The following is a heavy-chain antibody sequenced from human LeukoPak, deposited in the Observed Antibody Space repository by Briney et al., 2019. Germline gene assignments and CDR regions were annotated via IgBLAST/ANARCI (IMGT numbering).Heavy chain of an antibody. D-gene: IGHD3-10*01. Sequence: SETLSLTRTVSGGSISSYYWSWIRQPAGKGLEWIGRIYTSGSTNYNPSLKSRVTMSVDTSKNQFSLKLSSVTAADTAVYYCARDWSLRITMVRGVTPGAFDIWGQGTMVTVSS. V-gene: IGHV4-4*07. J-gene: IGHJ3*02. CDR2: IYTSGST. CDR1: GGSISSYY. CDR3: ARDWSLRITMVRGVTPGAFDI.